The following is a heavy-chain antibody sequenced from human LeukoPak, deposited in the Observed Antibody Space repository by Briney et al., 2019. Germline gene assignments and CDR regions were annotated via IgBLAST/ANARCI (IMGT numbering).Heavy chain of an antibody. D-gene: IGHD6-13*01. J-gene: IGHJ4*02. CDR2: IIPIFGTA. CDR3: ARGLVAYSSSFID. V-gene: IGHV1-69*05. Sequence: SVKVSCKASGGTFSSYAISWVRQAPGQGLEWMGGIIPIFGTANYAQKFQGRVTITTDESTSTAYMELSSLRSEDTAVYYCARGLVAYSSSFIDWGQGILVTVSS. CDR1: GGTFSSYA.